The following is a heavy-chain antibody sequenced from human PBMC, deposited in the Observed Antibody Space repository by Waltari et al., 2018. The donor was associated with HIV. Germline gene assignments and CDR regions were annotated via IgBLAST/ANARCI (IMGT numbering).Heavy chain of an antibody. J-gene: IGHJ6*02. Sequence: QLQLQESGPGLVKPSETLSLTCAVSDYSISSGYYWGWIRQPPGKGLACIGRIYHSGSTDYDPPLKRRGTSSGGTAKNHVSLKLRSVTAADTAVYYCARERGGYDILTGYWEVDVWGQGTTVTVSS. CDR3: ARERGGYDILTGYWEVDV. CDR1: DYSISSGYY. CDR2: IYHSGST. D-gene: IGHD3-9*01. V-gene: IGHV4-38-2*01.